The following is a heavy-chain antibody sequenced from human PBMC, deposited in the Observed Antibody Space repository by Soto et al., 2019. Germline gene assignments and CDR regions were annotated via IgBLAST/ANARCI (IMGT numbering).Heavy chain of an antibody. CDR2: INPSGGST. V-gene: IGHV1-46*03. CDR3: ARDSHPLADGDYAAFDI. J-gene: IGHJ3*02. CDR1: GYTFTSYY. Sequence: QVQLVQSGAEVKKPGASVKVSCKASGYTFTSYYMHWVRQAPGQGLEWMGIINPSGGSTSYAQKFQGRVTMTRDTSTSTVYMELSSLRSEDTAVYYCARDSHPLADGDYAAFDIWGQGTMVTVSS. D-gene: IGHD4-17*01.